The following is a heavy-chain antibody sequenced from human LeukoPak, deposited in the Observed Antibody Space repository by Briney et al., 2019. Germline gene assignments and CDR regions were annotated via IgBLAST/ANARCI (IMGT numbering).Heavy chain of an antibody. CDR1: GGSSSNYY. Sequence: SETLSLTCTVSGGSSSNYYWNWIRQPPGKGLEWIGYMFYTGSGNYNPSLKSRVTISVDTSKSQVSLKLTSVTAADTAVYYCATNLPGYSYGYWVAWGQGTLVTVSS. V-gene: IGHV4-59*01. CDR2: MFYTGSG. D-gene: IGHD5-18*01. J-gene: IGHJ5*02. CDR3: ATNLPGYSYGYWVA.